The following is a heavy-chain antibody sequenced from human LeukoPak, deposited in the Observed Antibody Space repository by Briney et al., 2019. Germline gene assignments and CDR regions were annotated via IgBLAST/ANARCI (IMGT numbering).Heavy chain of an antibody. CDR1: GYTFTGYY. CDR3: AIDVTGAAPYDI. CDR2: INPNSGGT. Sequence: ASVKVSCKASGYTFTGYYMHWVRQAPGQGLEWMGWINPNSGGTNYAQKFQGRVTMTRDTSISTAYMELSRLRSDDTAVYYCAIDVTGAAPYDIWGQGTLVTVSS. V-gene: IGHV1-2*02. D-gene: IGHD2-21*02. J-gene: IGHJ4*02.